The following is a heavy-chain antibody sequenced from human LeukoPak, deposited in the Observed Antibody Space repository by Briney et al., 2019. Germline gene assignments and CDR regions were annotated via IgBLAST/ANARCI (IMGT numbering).Heavy chain of an antibody. CDR1: GGSISSSNYY. CDR2: IYYSGSI. CDR3: ASLRTGDFDY. V-gene: IGHV4-39*01. Sequence: SETLSLTCTVSGGSISSSNYYWGWIRQPPGKGLEWIGNIYYSGSIYYNPSFKSRLTISVDTSKNQFSLKLSSVTAADTAVYYCASLRTGDFDYWGQGALVTVSS. J-gene: IGHJ4*02. D-gene: IGHD3-10*01.